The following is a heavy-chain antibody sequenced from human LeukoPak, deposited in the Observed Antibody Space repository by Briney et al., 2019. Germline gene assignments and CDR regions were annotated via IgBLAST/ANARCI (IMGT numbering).Heavy chain of an antibody. CDR3: ARDAAPYYYGSGSFDY. J-gene: IGHJ4*02. Sequence: PGGSLRLSCAASGFTFSSYSMNWVRQAPGKGLEWVSSISSSSSYIYYADSVKGRFTISRDNAKNSLYLQMNSLRAEDTAVYYCARDAAPYYYGSGSFDYWGQGTLVTVSS. CDR2: ISSSSSYI. CDR1: GFTFSSYS. D-gene: IGHD3-10*01. V-gene: IGHV3-21*01.